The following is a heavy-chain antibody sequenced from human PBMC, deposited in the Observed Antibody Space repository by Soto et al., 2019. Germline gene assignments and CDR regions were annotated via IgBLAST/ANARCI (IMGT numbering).Heavy chain of an antibody. D-gene: IGHD6-6*01. V-gene: IGHV4-30-4*01. CDR2: IYYSGST. CDR3: ASYRPLHYYYGMDV. CDR1: GGSISSGDYY. J-gene: IGHJ6*02. Sequence: SETLSLTCTVSGGSISSGDYYWSWIRQPPGKGLEWIGYIYYSGSTYYNPSLKSRVTISVDTSKNQFSLKLSSVTAADTAVYYCASYRPLHYYYGMDVWGQGTTVTV.